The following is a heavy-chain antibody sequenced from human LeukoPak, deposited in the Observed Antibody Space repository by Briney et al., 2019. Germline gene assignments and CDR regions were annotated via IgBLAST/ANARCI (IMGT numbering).Heavy chain of an antibody. D-gene: IGHD3-22*01. CDR3: AKVRSITMIVVVILHFDY. Sequence: GGSLRLSCAASGFTFSSYAMSWVRQAPGKGLEWVSAISGSGGSTYYADSVKGRFTISRDNSKNTLYLQMNSLRAEDTAVYYCAKVRSITMIVVVILHFDYWGQGTLVTVSS. V-gene: IGHV3-23*01. J-gene: IGHJ4*02. CDR2: ISGSGGST. CDR1: GFTFSSYA.